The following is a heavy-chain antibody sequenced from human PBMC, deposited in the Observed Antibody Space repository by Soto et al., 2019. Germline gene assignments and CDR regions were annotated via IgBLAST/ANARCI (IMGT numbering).Heavy chain of an antibody. D-gene: IGHD4-17*01. CDR3: ARTEVTTYGGYGSDP. J-gene: IGHJ5*02. CDR2: ISAYNGNT. Sequence: PVKVFSEASGFTLYSYGISWVRQDPGQGLEWMGWISAYNGNTNYAKKLQGRVTMTTDTSTSTAYMERRSLRSDDTAVYYCARTEVTTYGGYGSDPWGQGTLVTVSS. V-gene: IGHV1-18*01. CDR1: GFTLYSYG.